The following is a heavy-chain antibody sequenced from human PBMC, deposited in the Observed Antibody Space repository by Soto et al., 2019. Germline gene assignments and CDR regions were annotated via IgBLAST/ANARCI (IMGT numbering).Heavy chain of an antibody. Sequence: QVQLVQSGAEVKKPGASVKVSCKASGYTFTTYGISWVRQAPGQGLEWMGWISAYNGNTNYAQKLQGRVTMTTDTSTSTAYMELRSQRSDDTAVYYCARARRPYRYCSGGSCQPFYWGQGTLVTVSS. CDR1: GYTFTTYG. CDR2: ISAYNGNT. CDR3: ARARRPYRYCSGGSCQPFY. V-gene: IGHV1-18*01. J-gene: IGHJ4*02. D-gene: IGHD2-15*01.